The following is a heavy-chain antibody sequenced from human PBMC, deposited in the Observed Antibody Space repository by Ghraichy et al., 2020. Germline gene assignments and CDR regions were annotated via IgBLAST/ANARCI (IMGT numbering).Heavy chain of an antibody. CDR3: ARAMAYGDYGFGWDY. V-gene: IGHV3-30*04. Sequence: LSLTCAASGFTFSSYAMHWVRQAPGKGLEWVAVISYDGSNKYYADSVKGRFTISRDNSKNTLYLQMNSLRAEDTAVYYCARAMAYGDYGFGWDYWGQGTLVTVSS. J-gene: IGHJ4*02. D-gene: IGHD4-17*01. CDR1: GFTFSSYA. CDR2: ISYDGSNK.